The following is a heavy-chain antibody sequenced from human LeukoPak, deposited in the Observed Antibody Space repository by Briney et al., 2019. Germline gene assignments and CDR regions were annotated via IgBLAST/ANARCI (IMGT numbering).Heavy chain of an antibody. J-gene: IGHJ4*02. CDR2: ITWNSDNI. V-gene: IGHV3-9*01. Sequence: GGSLRLSCAASGFTFDDYAMHWVRQAPGQGLEWVSGITWNSDNIAYADSVKGRFTISRDNAKNSLFLQMNSLRVEDTAFYYCAKHSPIDFWGQGILVTVSS. CDR1: GFTFDDYA. CDR3: AKHSPIDF.